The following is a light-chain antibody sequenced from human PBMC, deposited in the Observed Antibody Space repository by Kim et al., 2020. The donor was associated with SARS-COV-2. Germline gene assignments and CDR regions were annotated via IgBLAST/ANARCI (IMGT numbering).Light chain of an antibody. Sequence: SSELTQDPDVSVALGQTVRITCQGDSLRSYYATWYQQKSGQAPVLVFYCRNNRPSGIPDRFSGSSSGNTASLTITGAQAADEADYYCKSRDSRAKVVFGGGTKVTVL. V-gene: IGLV3-19*01. CDR1: SLRSYY. J-gene: IGLJ2*01. CDR3: KSRDSRAKVV. CDR2: CRN.